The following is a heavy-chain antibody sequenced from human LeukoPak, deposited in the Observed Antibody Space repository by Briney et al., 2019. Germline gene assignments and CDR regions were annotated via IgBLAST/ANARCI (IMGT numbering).Heavy chain of an antibody. CDR3: ASVRRDGYTD. CDR2: IYYSGST. Sequence: SETLSLTCTVSGGSISSYYWSWIRQPPGKGLEWIGYIYYSGSTNYNPSLKGRVTISVDTSKNQFSLKLSSVTAADTAVYYCASVRRDGYTDWGQGTLVTVSS. CDR1: GGSISSYY. V-gene: IGHV4-59*01. J-gene: IGHJ4*02. D-gene: IGHD5-12*01.